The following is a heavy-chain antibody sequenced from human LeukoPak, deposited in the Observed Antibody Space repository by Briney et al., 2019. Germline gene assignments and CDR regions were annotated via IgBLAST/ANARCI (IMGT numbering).Heavy chain of an antibody. D-gene: IGHD3-3*01. V-gene: IGHV4-39*01. J-gene: IGHJ6*02. CDR3: ASSILGYYDFWSGYYPPYYYGMDV. CDR1: GGSISSSSYY. CDR2: IYYSGST. Sequence: PSETLSLTCTVSGGSISSSSYYWGWIRQPPGKGLEWIGSIYYSGSTYYNPSLKSRVTISVDTSKNQFSLKLSSVTAADTAVYYCASSILGYYDFWSGYYPPYYYGMDVWGQGTTVTVSS.